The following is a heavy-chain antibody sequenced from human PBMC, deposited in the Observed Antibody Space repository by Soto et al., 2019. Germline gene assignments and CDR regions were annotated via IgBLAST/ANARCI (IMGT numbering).Heavy chain of an antibody. D-gene: IGHD3-16*01. J-gene: IGHJ5*02. CDR2: LNAGNGNT. CDR3: ARDPGEALGGGWFDP. CDR1: GYTFTSYA. V-gene: IGHV1-3*01. Sequence: QVQLVQSGAEVKKPGASVKVSCKASGYTFTSYAMHWVRQAPGQRLEWMGWLNAGNGNTKYSQKFQGRVTITRDTSSSTAYMARSSLRSEDTAVYYCARDPGEALGGGWFDPWGQGTLVTVSS.